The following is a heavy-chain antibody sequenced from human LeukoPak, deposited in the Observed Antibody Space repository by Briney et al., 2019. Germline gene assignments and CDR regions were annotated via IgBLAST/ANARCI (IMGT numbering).Heavy chain of an antibody. CDR1: GYTFTGYY. CDR3: ARAAGGGYDNFDY. D-gene: IGHD5-12*01. Sequence: ASVKVSCKASGYTFTGYYMHWVRQAPGQGLEWMGWINPNSGGTNYAQKFQGWVTMTRDTSISTAYMELSRLRSDDTAVYYCARAAGGGYDNFDYWGQGTLVTVSS. V-gene: IGHV1-2*04. J-gene: IGHJ4*02. CDR2: INPNSGGT.